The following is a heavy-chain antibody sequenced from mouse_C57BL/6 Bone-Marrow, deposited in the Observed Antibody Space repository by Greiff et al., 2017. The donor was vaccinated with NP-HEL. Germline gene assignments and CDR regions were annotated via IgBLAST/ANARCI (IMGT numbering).Heavy chain of an antibody. Sequence: EVKLMESGGGLVKPGGSLKLSCAASGFTFSSYAMSWVRQTPEKRLEWVATISDGGSYTYYLDNVKGRFTISRDNAKNNLYLQMSHLKSEDTAMYDCARGQDYDYAWFAYWGQGTLVTVSA. CDR2: ISDGGSYT. J-gene: IGHJ3*01. CDR1: GFTFSSYA. D-gene: IGHD2-4*01. CDR3: ARGQDYDYAWFAY. V-gene: IGHV5-4*03.